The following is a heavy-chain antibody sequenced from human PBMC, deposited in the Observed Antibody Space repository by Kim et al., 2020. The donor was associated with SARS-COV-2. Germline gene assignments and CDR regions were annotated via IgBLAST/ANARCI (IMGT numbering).Heavy chain of an antibody. D-gene: IGHD6-19*01. CDR2: IYTSGST. CDR3: AREARYSRGWYPYYFDY. CDR1: GGSISSYY. J-gene: IGHJ4*02. Sequence: SETLSLTCTVSGGSISSYYWSWIRQPAGKGLEWIGGIYTSGSTNYNPYLKSRVTMSVDTSKNQFSLKLSSVTAADTAVYYCAREARYSRGWYPYYFDYWGQGTLVTVSS. V-gene: IGHV4-4*07.